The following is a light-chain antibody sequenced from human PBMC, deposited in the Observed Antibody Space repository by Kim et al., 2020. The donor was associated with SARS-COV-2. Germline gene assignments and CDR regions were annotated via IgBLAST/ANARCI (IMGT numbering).Light chain of an antibody. CDR2: AAS. J-gene: IGKJ4*01. V-gene: IGKV1-9*01. Sequence: DIQLTQSPSFLSASVGDRVTITCRASQGISSYLAWYQQKPGKAPKLLIYAASTLQSGVPSRFSGSGSGTECTLTISSLQPEEFATYYCQQLNSYPRLTFGGGTKVDIK. CDR3: QQLNSYPRLT. CDR1: QGISSY.